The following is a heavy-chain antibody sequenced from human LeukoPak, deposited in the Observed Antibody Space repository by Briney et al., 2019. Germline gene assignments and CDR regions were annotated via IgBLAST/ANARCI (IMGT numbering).Heavy chain of an antibody. J-gene: IGHJ4*02. V-gene: IGHV1-69*13. CDR1: GGTFSSYA. CDR3: ARDESGSYYPPYY. Sequence: ASVKVSCKASGGTFSSYAISWVRQAPGQGLEWMGGIIPIFGTANYAQKFQGRVTITADESTSTAYMELSSLRSEDTAVYYCARDESGSYYPPYYWGQGTLVTVSS. D-gene: IGHD3-10*01. CDR2: IIPIFGTA.